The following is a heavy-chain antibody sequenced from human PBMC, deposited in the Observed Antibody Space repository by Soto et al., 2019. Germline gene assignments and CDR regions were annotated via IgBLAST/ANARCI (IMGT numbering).Heavy chain of an antibody. D-gene: IGHD2-15*01. V-gene: IGHV4-39*01. CDR3: ARIGLHCSGGSCYPGSCDY. Sequence: SETLSLTCTVPGGSISGSSYYWGWIRQPPGKGLEWIGSIYYSGSTNYNPSLKSRVTISVETPKNQFSLKLSSVTAADTAVYYCARIGLHCSGGSCYPGSCDYWGQGTLVTVSS. CDR1: GGSISGSSYY. CDR2: IYYSGST. J-gene: IGHJ4*02.